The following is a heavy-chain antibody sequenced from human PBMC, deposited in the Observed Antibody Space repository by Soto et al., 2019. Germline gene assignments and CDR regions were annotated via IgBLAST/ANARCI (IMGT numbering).Heavy chain of an antibody. V-gene: IGHV3-30*18. J-gene: IGHJ4*02. CDR1: GFTFSSYG. D-gene: IGHD1-26*01. Sequence: QVQLVESGGGVVQPGRSLRLSCAASGFTFSSYGMFWVRQAPGRGLEWVAFISYDGSNNYYSDSVKGRFTISRDNSKNTLYLQMNTLRAEDTAVYYCAKGSYSGRYSDFDYWGQGTLVTVSS. CDR3: AKGSYSGRYSDFDY. CDR2: ISYDGSNN.